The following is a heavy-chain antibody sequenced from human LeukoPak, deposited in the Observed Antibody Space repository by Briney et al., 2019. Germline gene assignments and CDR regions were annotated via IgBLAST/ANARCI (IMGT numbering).Heavy chain of an antibody. CDR2: ISSSSSYI. CDR3: ARVVLYYDFWSAYFHD. D-gene: IGHD3-3*01. Sequence: GGSLRLSCAASGFTFSSYSMNWVRQAPGKGLEWVSSISSSSSYIYYADSVKGRFTLSRDNSKNTLYLQMNSLRAEDTAVYYCARVVLYYDFWSAYFHDWGQGTLVTVS. CDR1: GFTFSSYS. J-gene: IGHJ4*02. V-gene: IGHV3-21*01.